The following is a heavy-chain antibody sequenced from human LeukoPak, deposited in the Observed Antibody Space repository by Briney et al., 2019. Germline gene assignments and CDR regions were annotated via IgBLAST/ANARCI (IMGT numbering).Heavy chain of an antibody. J-gene: IGHJ4*02. CDR2: VWYDGNNN. CDR3: ARDGSGSDHHFDY. V-gene: IGHV3-33*08. Sequence: GGSLRLSCAASGFTFSSYGMHWVRQAPGKGLEWVAFVWYDGNNNYHADSAKGRFTIYRDNSMNTLYLQMNSLKAEDTAVYYCARDGSGSDHHFDYWGQGTLVTVSS. CDR1: GFTFSSYG. D-gene: IGHD3-10*01.